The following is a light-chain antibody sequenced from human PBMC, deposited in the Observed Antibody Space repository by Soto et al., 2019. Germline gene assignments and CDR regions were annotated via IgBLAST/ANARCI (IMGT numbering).Light chain of an antibody. V-gene: IGLV2-14*01. CDR1: SGDIGSSNR. CDR2: EVT. J-gene: IGLJ1*01. CDR3: SSYTNINTRACV. Sequence: QSVLTQPASVSGAPGQSLNISCTGTSGDIGSSNRVSWDQEHPVKAPTLRICEVTDRPSGVSNRFSGSKSGNTASLTISGLQAEDEAEYYCSSYTNINTRACVFGTGTKVT.